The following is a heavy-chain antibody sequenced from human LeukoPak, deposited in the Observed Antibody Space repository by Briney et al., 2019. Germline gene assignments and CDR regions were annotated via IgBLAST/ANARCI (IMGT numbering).Heavy chain of an antibody. CDR1: GFTFDDYA. CDR2: ISWNSETI. D-gene: IGHD1-26*01. J-gene: IGHJ4*02. Sequence: GRSLRLSCAVSGFTFDDYAMHWVRQVPGKGLEWVSGISWNSETIGYADSVKGRFTISRDNAKNSLYLQMNSLRAEDTAVYYCAKGLKKVGATGGLDYWGQGTLVTVSS. V-gene: IGHV3-9*01. CDR3: AKGLKKVGATGGLDY.